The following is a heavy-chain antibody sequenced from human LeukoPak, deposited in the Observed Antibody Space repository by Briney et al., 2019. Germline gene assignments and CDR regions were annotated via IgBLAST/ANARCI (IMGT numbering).Heavy chain of an antibody. V-gene: IGHV1-24*01. CDR3: ATAPAAQGPYYYYYMDV. CDR2: FDPEDGAT. D-gene: IGHD2-2*01. CDR1: GYTLTELS. Sequence: ASVKVSCKVSGYTLTELSMHWVRHDPGKGLEGMGGFDPEDGATIYAQKFQGRVTMTEDTSTDTAYMELSSLRSEDTAVYYCATAPAAQGPYYYYYMDVWGKGTTVTVSS. J-gene: IGHJ6*03.